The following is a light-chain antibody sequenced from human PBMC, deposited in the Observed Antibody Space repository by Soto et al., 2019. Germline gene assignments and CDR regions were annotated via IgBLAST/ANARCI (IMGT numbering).Light chain of an antibody. Sequence: QAVVTQEPSLTVSPGGTVTLTCASSTGPVTSDYYPNWFQQKPGQAPRALIYSTTKKHSWTPARFSGSLLGGKAALTLSGVQPEDAADYYGLHYYGAAVVFGGGTKLTVL. CDR1: TGPVTSDYY. J-gene: IGLJ2*01. V-gene: IGLV7-43*01. CDR2: STT. CDR3: LHYYGAAVV.